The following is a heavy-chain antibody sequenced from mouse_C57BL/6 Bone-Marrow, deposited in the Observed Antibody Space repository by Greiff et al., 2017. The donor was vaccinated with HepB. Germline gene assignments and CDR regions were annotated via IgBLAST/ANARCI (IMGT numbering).Heavy chain of an antibody. J-gene: IGHJ1*03. CDR3: ARERTYYDYLYWYFDV. Sequence: EVQLQESGPGLVKPSQSLSLTCSVTGYSITSGYYWNWIRQFPGNKLEWMGYISYDGSNNYNPSLKNRISITRDTSKNQFFLKLNSVTTEDTATYYCARERTYYDYLYWYFDVWGTGTTVTVSS. CDR2: ISYDGSN. D-gene: IGHD2-4*01. V-gene: IGHV3-6*01. CDR1: GYSITSGYY.